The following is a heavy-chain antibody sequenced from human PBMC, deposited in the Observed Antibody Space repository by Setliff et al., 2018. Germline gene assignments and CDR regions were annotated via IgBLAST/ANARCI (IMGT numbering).Heavy chain of an antibody. CDR1: GYSFTDYW. CDR3: ARTTYSYGSGSYYTFDP. V-gene: IGHV5-51*01. J-gene: IGHJ5*02. D-gene: IGHD3-10*01. Sequence: PGESLKISCKGSGYSFTDYWIAWVRQTPGKGLEWMGIIYPGDSDTRYSPSFQGQVTMSADKSIGTAYLQWSSLKASDTAMYYCARTTYSYGSGSYYTFDPWGQGTLVTVSS. CDR2: IYPGDSDT.